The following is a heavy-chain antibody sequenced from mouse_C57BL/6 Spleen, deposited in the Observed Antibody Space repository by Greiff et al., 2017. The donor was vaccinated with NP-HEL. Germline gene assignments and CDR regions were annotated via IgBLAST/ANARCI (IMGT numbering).Heavy chain of an antibody. J-gene: IGHJ3*01. V-gene: IGHV1-59*01. CDR3: ATGTGPFAY. CDR2: IDPSDSYT. CDR1: GYTFTSYW. Sequence: VQLQQPGAELVRPGTSVKLSCKASGYTFTSYWMHWVKQRPGQGLEWIGVIDPSDSYTNYNQKFKGKATLTVDTSSSTAYMQRSSLTSEDSAVYYCATGTGPFAYWGQGTLVTVSA. D-gene: IGHD4-1*01.